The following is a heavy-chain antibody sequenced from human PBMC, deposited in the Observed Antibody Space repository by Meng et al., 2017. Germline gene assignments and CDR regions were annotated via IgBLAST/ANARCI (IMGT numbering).Heavy chain of an antibody. J-gene: IGHJ6*02. CDR3: ARTMTTGYGMDV. D-gene: IGHD4-17*01. CDR1: GGSISSSSYY. V-gene: IGHV4-39*07. Sequence: SETLSLTCTVSGGSISSSSYYWGWIRQPPGKGREWIGSIYYSGSTYYNPSLKSRVTISVDTSKNQFSLKLSSVTAADTAVYYCARTMTTGYGMDVWGQGTTVTVSS. CDR2: IYYSGST.